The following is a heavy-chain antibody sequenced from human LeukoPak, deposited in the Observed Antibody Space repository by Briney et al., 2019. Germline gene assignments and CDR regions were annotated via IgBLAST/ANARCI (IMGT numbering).Heavy chain of an antibody. CDR2: IYHSGST. D-gene: IGHD3-22*01. CDR1: GYSISSGYY. J-gene: IGHJ3*02. Sequence: SETLSLTCTVSGYSISSGYYWGWIRQPPGKGLEWIGSIYHSGSTYYNPSLKSRVTISLDTSKNQFSLKLSSVTAADTAVYYCARYHDISGYSAFDIWGQETMVTVSS. V-gene: IGHV4-38-2*02. CDR3: ARYHDISGYSAFDI.